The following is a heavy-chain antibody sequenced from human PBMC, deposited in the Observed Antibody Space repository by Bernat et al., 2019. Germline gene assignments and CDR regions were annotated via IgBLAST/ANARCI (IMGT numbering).Heavy chain of an antibody. CDR2: IWYDGSNK. CDR3: AKAPPYSSMTQGAYYYYYGMDV. D-gene: IGHD6-13*01. Sequence: QVQLVESGGGVVQPGRSLRLSCAASGFTFSSYGMHWVRQAPGKGLEWVAVIWYDGSNKYYADSVKGRFTISRDNSKNTLYLQMNSLRAEDTAVYYCAKAPPYSSMTQGAYYYYYGMDVWGQGTTVTVSS. CDR1: GFTFSSYG. V-gene: IGHV3-33*06. J-gene: IGHJ6*02.